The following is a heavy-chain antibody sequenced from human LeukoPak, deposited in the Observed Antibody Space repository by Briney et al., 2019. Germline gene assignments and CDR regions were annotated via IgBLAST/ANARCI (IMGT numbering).Heavy chain of an antibody. J-gene: IGHJ4*02. V-gene: IGHV1-2*02. CDR3: ARDQHRTVTDFDY. CDR1: GYTFTGYY. CDR2: INPKSGGT. D-gene: IGHD4-11*01. Sequence: ASVKVPCKASGYTFTGYYLRWVRQAPGQGLEWMGWINPKSGGTHYAQLLQGRVNIIRDTSIRPVYLELSRLRSDDTAVYYCARDQHRTVTDFDYWGQGTLVTVSS.